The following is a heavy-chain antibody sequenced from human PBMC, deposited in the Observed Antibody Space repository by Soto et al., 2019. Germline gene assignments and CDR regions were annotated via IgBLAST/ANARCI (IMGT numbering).Heavy chain of an antibody. Sequence: QVQLQESGPGLVKPSETLSLTCTVSGGSVSSGSYFWSWIRQPPGKGLEWIGYIYYSGSTNYNPSLKSRVTIAVDTSKTQFSLKLGSVTAADTAVYYCARDYSSSSNYYYYYGMDVWGQGTTVTVSS. D-gene: IGHD6-6*01. CDR2: IYYSGST. CDR1: GGSVSSGSYF. V-gene: IGHV4-61*01. CDR3: ARDYSSSSNYYYYYGMDV. J-gene: IGHJ6*02.